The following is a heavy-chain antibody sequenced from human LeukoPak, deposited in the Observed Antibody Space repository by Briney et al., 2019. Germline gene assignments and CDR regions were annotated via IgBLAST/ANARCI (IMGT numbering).Heavy chain of an antibody. J-gene: IGHJ3*02. Sequence: GGSLRLSCAASGFTFSSYWMSWVRQAPGKGLEWVANIKQDGSEKYYVDSVKGRFTISRDNAKNSLYLQMNSLRAEDTAVYYCARLVLMVYENAGAFDIWGQGTMVIVSS. D-gene: IGHD2-8*01. CDR3: ARLVLMVYENAGAFDI. CDR1: GFTFSSYW. V-gene: IGHV3-7*01. CDR2: IKQDGSEK.